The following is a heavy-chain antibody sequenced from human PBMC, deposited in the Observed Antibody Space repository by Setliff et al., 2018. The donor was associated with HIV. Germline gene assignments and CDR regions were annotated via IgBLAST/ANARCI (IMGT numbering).Heavy chain of an antibody. CDR3: ARGGVDTTFGVVIYYYYYYMDV. CDR2: INPSGGST. D-gene: IGHD3-3*01. CDR1: GYTCTSYY. Sequence: VASVKVSCKASGYTCTSYYMHWVRQAPGQGLEWMGIINPSGGSTNYAQKFQGRVTMTRDTSTSTVYMELSSMRSEDTAVYYCARGGVDTTFGVVIYYYYYYMDVWGKGTTVTVSS. V-gene: IGHV1-46*01. J-gene: IGHJ6*03.